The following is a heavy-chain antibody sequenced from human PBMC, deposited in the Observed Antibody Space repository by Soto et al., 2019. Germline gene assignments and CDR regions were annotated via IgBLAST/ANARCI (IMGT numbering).Heavy chain of an antibody. CDR3: ARLVVVPAAMIAYYYGMDV. CDR1: GYSLTSYW. J-gene: IGHJ6*02. Sequence: GESLKISCKGSGYSLTSYWISWVRQMPGKGLEWMGRIDPSDSYTNYSPSFQGHVTISADKSISTAYLQWSSLKASDTAMYYCARLVVVPAAMIAYYYGMDVWGQGTTVTVSS. V-gene: IGHV5-10-1*01. CDR2: IDPSDSYT. D-gene: IGHD2-2*01.